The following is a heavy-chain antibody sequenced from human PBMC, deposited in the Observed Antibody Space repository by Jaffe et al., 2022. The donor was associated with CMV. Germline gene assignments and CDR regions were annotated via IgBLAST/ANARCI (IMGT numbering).Heavy chain of an antibody. CDR1: GYTFSNNA. J-gene: IGHJ4*02. Sequence: EVQLVESGGGLVQPGGSLRLSCAVSGYTFSNNAMTWVRQAPGKGLEWVATILLDGSSKFYLGSVKDRFFISRDNSKNTLFLQMNTLRAEDTAIYYCVTGHWLDYWGQGTLVTVSS. CDR2: ILLDGSSK. CDR3: VTGHWLDY. V-gene: IGHV3-23*05.